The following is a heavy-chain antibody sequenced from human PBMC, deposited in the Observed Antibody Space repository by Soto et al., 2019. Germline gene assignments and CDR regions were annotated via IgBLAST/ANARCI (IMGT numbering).Heavy chain of an antibody. CDR2: INHSGRT. V-gene: IGHV4-34*01. J-gene: IGHJ4*02. CDR3: ARVGLPSGWSH. Sequence: QVQLQQWGTGLLKPSETLSLTCGVYGVSFSVKSWSWIRQTPGTGLEWIGEINHSGRTNYNPSLNRRVIISIDTSKNQFSLKLTSVTAADTAVYYCARVGLPSGWSHWGQGTLVTVSP. CDR1: GVSFSVKS. D-gene: IGHD6-19*01.